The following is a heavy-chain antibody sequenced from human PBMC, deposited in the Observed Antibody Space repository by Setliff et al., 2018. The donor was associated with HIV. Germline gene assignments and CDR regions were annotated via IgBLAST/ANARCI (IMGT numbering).Heavy chain of an antibody. CDR1: GFTFGDYA. J-gene: IGHJ6*02. D-gene: IGHD3-3*01. V-gene: IGHV3-7*01. Sequence: GSLRLSCATSGFTFGDYAMSWVRQAPGKGLEWVANIKQDGSEKYYVDSVKGRFTISRDNAKNSLYLQMKSLRAEDTAVYYCAKYLVEGVDSTSYYYVMDVWGHRTTVTSP. CDR2: IKQDGSEK. CDR3: AKYLVEGVDSTSYYYVMDV.